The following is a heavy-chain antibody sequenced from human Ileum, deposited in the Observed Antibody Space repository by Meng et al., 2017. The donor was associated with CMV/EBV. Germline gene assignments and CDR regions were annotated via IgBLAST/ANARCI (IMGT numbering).Heavy chain of an antibody. CDR1: SDSISRNY. D-gene: IGHD2-15*01. J-gene: IGHJ4*02. V-gene: IGHV4-4*07. Sequence: QVQLQDSGPGLVKPSETLSLTCTVSSDSISRNYWNWIRQPAGKGLESIGRIHIGGTTDYNPSLKSRVTMSVDTSKNQLSLKLTSVTAADTAVYYCARGYCSGATCYPYYFDYWGQGTLVTVSS. CDR2: IHIGGTT. CDR3: ARGYCSGATCYPYYFDY.